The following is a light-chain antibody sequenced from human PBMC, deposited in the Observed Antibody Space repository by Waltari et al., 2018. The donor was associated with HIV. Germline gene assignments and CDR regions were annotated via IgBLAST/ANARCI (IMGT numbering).Light chain of an antibody. CDR1: SGSVSTSYY. CDR2: STN. V-gene: IGLV8-61*01. J-gene: IGLJ3*02. CDR3: VLYMGSDVWV. Sequence: QTVVTQEPSLLVPPGGTVTLTCGLSSGSVSTSYYPSWYQQTPGQAPRTLIYSTNTRSSGVPDRFSGSILGNKAALTITGAQADDESDYYCVLYMGSDVWVFGGGTKLTVL.